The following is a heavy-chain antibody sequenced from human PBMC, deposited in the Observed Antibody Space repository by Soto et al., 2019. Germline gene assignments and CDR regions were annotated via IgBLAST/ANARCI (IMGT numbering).Heavy chain of an antibody. Sequence: EVQLVESGGGLVNPGGSLRLSCAASGFTFSYYPLHWVRRAPGKGLEWVSSISGIRDYIRYADSVKGRFTISRDNAKTSLYLQMNSLTAEDTAVYYCARAGVHNYTEYYFDYWGQGTLVTVSS. J-gene: IGHJ4*02. CDR2: ISGIRDYI. CDR3: ARAGVHNYTEYYFDY. D-gene: IGHD3-10*01. CDR1: GFTFSYYP. V-gene: IGHV3-21*06.